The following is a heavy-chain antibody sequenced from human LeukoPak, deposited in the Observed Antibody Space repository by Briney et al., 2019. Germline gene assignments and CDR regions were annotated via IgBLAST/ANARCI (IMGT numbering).Heavy chain of an antibody. J-gene: IGHJ4*02. D-gene: IGHD2-8*01. CDR1: GFTVSSSY. CDR3: ARGRTYGYFDY. Sequence: GGSLRLSCAASGFTVSSSYMSWVRQAPGKGLEWVSVINSGGSTYYADSVKGRFTISRDNSKNTLYLQMNSLRAEDTAVYYCARGRTYGYFDYWGQGTLVTVSS. CDR2: INSGGST. V-gene: IGHV3-53*01.